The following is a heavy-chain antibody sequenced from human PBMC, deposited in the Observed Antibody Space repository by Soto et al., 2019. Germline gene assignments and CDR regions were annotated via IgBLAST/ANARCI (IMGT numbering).Heavy chain of an antibody. CDR1: GYTPADFG. V-gene: IGHV1-18*04. CDR3: VRDQKYFRVNGNWFDS. Sequence: GASVKVSCKASGYTPADFGISWVRQAPGQGLEWMGWVSGNNGASNPAPKVQGRITMTLDTSTGASYMALRSLRSDDTAIYYCVRDQKYFRVNGNWFDSWGQGTLVTVLL. J-gene: IGHJ5*01. CDR2: VSGNNGAS. D-gene: IGHD2-2*01.